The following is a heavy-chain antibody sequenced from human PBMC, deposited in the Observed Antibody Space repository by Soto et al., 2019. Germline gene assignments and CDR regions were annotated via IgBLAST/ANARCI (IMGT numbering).Heavy chain of an antibody. D-gene: IGHD6-13*01. V-gene: IGHV3-7*01. CDR2: IKQDGSEK. CDR1: GFTFSSYW. CDR3: AREPFIAAAFYGMEV. Sequence: GGSRRLSGAASGFTFSSYWMSWVRQAPGKGLEWVANIKQDGSEKYYVDSVKGRFTISRDNAKNSLYLQMNSLRAEDTAVYYCAREPFIAAAFYGMEVLGKGTTVDFSS. J-gene: IGHJ6*04.